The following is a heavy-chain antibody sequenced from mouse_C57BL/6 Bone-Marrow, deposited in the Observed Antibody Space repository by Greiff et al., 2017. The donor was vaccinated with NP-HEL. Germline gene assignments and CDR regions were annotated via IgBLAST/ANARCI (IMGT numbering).Heavy chain of an antibody. Sequence: VQLQQSGAELVRPGASVKLSCTASGFTIKDDYMHWVKQRPEQGLEWIGWIDPENGDTEYASKFQGKATITADTSSNTAYLQLSSLTSEDTAVYYCTTDGNYEEDYWGQGTTLTVSS. V-gene: IGHV14-4*01. CDR2: IDPENGDT. CDR3: TTDGNYEEDY. D-gene: IGHD2-1*01. CDR1: GFTIKDDY. J-gene: IGHJ2*01.